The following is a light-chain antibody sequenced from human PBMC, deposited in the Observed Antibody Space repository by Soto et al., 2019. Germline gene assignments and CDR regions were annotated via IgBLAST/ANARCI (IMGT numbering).Light chain of an antibody. J-gene: IGKJ4*01. CDR3: QQFNTGPPLT. CDR2: SAS. V-gene: IGKV3-15*01. CDR1: QFVSTN. Sequence: EVVMTQSPATLSVSPGERATLSCRASQFVSTNLAWYQQKPGQAPRLLIYSASTRATGIPARFSGSGSGTDSTLPISSLQSEDSAVYYVQQFNTGPPLTFAGGTKGEIK.